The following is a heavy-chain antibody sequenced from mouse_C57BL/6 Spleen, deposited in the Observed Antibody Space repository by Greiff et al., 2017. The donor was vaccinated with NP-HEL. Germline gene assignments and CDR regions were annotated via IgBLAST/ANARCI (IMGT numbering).Heavy chain of an antibody. CDR2: IYPGDGDT. J-gene: IGHJ2*01. D-gene: IGHD2-1*01. CDR3: ARDGKREYYFDY. Sequence: QVQLQQSGPELVKPGASVKISCKASGYAFSSSWMNWVKQRPGKGLEWIGRIYPGDGDTNYNGKFKGKATLTADKSSSTAYMQLSSLTSEDSAVYFCARDGKREYYFDYWGQGTTLTVSS. V-gene: IGHV1-82*01. CDR1: GYAFSSSW.